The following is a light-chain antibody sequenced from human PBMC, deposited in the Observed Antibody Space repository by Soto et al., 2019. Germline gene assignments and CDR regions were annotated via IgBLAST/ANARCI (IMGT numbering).Light chain of an antibody. CDR1: QSVSSY. CDR3: LQRSDWPST. Sequence: ETVLTQSPATLSLSPGERATLSCRASQSVSSYLAWYQQKPGQAPRLLIYDASNRATGIPARFSGSGSGTDFTFTISSLEPDDFAVYYCLQRSDWPSTFGGGTKVQIK. CDR2: DAS. J-gene: IGKJ4*01. V-gene: IGKV3-11*01.